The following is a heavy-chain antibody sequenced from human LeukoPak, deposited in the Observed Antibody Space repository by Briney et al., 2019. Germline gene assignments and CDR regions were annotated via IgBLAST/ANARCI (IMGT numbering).Heavy chain of an antibody. J-gene: IGHJ4*02. D-gene: IGHD6-13*01. Sequence: GGSLRLSCSASGFTFSSYAMHWVRQAPGKGLEYVSAISSNGGSTYYADSVKGRFTISRDNSKNTLYLQMSSVRAEDTAVYYCVAGYSSSWSYFDYWGQGTLVTVSS. V-gene: IGHV3-64D*09. CDR1: GFTFSSYA. CDR2: ISSNGGST. CDR3: VAGYSSSWSYFDY.